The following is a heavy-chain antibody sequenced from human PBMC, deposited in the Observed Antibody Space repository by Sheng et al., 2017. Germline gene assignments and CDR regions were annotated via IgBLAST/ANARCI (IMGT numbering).Heavy chain of an antibody. D-gene: IGHD3-10*01. CDR1: GYTFTGYY. CDR3: ARERVGWYRTRGSGVDY. V-gene: IGHV1-2*02. CDR2: INPNSGGT. Sequence: QVQLVQSGAEVKKPGASVKVSCKASGYTFTGYYMHWVRQAPGQGLEWMGWINPNSGGTNYAQKFQGRVTMTRDTSISTAYMELSRLRSDDTAVYYCARERVGWYRTRGSGVDYWGQGTLVTVSS. J-gene: IGHJ4*02.